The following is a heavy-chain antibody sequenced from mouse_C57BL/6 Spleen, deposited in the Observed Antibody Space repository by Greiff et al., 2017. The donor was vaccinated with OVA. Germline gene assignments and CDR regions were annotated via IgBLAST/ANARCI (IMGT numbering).Heavy chain of an antibody. D-gene: IGHD2-12*01. V-gene: IGHV1-59*01. Sequence: QVQLQQPGAELVRPGTSVKLSCKASGYTFTSYWMHWVKQRPGQGLEWIGVIDPSDSYTNYNQKFKGKATLTVDTSSSTAYMQLSSLTSEDSAVYYCAKPSLYPYWYFDVWGTGTTVTFSS. CDR3: AKPSLYPYWYFDV. J-gene: IGHJ1*03. CDR2: IDPSDSYT. CDR1: GYTFTSYW.